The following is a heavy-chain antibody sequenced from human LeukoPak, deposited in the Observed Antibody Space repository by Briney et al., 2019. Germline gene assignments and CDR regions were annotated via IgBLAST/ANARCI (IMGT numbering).Heavy chain of an antibody. J-gene: IGHJ4*02. D-gene: IGHD4-17*01. CDR1: GYTFTGYY. CDR2: INTHTGNP. Sequence: ASVKVSCKASGYTFTGYYMHWVRQAPGQGLEWMGWINTHTGNPTYAQDFTGRFVFSLDTSVSTAYLQISSLKVEDTAVYYCARDPSTVTTRGGDYWGQGTLVTVSS. V-gene: IGHV7-4-1*02. CDR3: ARDPSTVTTRGGDY.